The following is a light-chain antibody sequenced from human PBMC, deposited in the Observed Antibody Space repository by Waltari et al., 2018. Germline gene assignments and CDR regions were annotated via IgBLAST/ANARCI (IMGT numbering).Light chain of an antibody. CDR3: QSADYSDTIVL. V-gene: IGLV3-25*03. Sequence: SAELTQPPSVSVPPGQTARITCPGHPLRKQHVSWYQQRPGQAPMLVMYKDIKRPSGISERCSGSSSGKTVTLIINEVQAEDGAEYYWQSADYSDTIVLFGGGTRLTVL. CDR2: KDI. J-gene: IGLJ3*02. CDR1: PLRKQH.